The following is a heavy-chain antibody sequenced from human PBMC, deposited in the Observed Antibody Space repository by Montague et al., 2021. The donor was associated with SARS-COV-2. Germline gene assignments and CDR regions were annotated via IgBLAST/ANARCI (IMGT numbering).Heavy chain of an antibody. J-gene: IGHJ4*02. CDR1: GFTFTSHP. D-gene: IGHD2/OR15-2a*01. V-gene: IGHV3-23*01. Sequence: SLRLSCAASGFTFTSHPMSWVRQAPGKGLEWVSGISGGGESTYYADSVKGRFIVSRDNSKNTAHLQMNSLRAEDTAVYYCARDPQNSKSWLDTFFDNWGQGTLVTVSS. CDR3: ARDPQNSKSWLDTFFDN. CDR2: ISGGGEST.